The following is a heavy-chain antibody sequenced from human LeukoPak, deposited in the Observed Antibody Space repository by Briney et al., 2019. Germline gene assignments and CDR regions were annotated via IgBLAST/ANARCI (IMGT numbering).Heavy chain of an antibody. CDR2: INPNSGGT. V-gene: IGHV1-2*02. J-gene: IGHJ4*02. D-gene: IGHD3-22*01. Sequence: GASVKVSCKASGYTFTGYYMHWVQQAPGQGLEWMGWINPNSGGTNYAQKFQGRVTMTRDTPISTAYMELSRLRSDDTAVYYCAREGPYYYDSSGYYYFDYWGQGTLVTVSS. CDR1: GYTFTGYY. CDR3: AREGPYYYDSSGYYYFDY.